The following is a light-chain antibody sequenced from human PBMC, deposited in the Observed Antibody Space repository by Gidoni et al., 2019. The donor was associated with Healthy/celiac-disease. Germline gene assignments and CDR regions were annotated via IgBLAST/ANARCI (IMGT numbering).Light chain of an antibody. CDR3: QQSYSTLT. CDR1: QSISSY. V-gene: IGKV1-39*01. Sequence: DIQMTQSPSSLSASVGDRVTITCRASQSISSYLNCYQQKPGKAPKLLIYDASSLQSGVPSRFSGSGSGTDFTLTISSLQPEDFATYYCQQSYSTLTFGPGTKVDIK. CDR2: DAS. J-gene: IGKJ3*01.